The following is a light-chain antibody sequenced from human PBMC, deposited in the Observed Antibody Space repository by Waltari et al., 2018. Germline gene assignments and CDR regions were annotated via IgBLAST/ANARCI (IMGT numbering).Light chain of an antibody. CDR2: DVS. V-gene: IGLV2-14*03. CDR1: SSDVGGYNY. J-gene: IGLJ2*01. Sequence: QSALTQPASVSGSPGQSITISCTGTSSDVGGYNYVSWYQQHPGKAPKLMIYDVSNRPSGVSNLFSGSKSGNTASLTISGLQAEDEADYYCSSYTSSSTLFGGGTKLTVL. CDR3: SSYTSSSTL.